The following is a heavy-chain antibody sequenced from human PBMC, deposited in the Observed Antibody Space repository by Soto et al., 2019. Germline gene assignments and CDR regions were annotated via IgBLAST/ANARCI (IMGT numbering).Heavy chain of an antibody. Sequence: ASVKVSCKASGGTFSSYAISWVRQAPGQGLEWMGGIIPIFGTANYAQKFQGRVTITADKSTSTAYMELSSLRSEDTAVYYCRRTSCYNDFFDPWGQGTLVTVSS. CDR2: IIPIFGTA. CDR1: GGTFSSYA. V-gene: IGHV1-69*06. J-gene: IGHJ5*02. CDR3: RRTSCYNDFFDP. D-gene: IGHD3-10*01.